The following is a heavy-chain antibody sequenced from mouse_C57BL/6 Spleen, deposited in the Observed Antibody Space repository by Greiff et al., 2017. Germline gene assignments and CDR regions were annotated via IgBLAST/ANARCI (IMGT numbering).Heavy chain of an antibody. D-gene: IGHD2-1*01. Sequence: QVQLQQPGAELVMPGASVKLSCKASGYTFTSYWMHWVKQRPGQGLEWIGEIDPSDSYTNYNQKFKGKSTLTVDKSSSTAYMQLSSLTSEDSAVYYCARKGGNYGDYWGQGTTLTVSS. CDR3: ARKGGNYGDY. V-gene: IGHV1-69*01. J-gene: IGHJ2*01. CDR2: IDPSDSYT. CDR1: GYTFTSYW.